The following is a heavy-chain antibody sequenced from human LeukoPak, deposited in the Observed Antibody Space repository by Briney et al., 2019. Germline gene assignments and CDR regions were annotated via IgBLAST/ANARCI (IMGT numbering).Heavy chain of an antibody. CDR3: ARGDGYAYYYMDV. Sequence: SVKVSCKASGGTFSNYAVIWVRQAPGQGLEWMGKIIPIFRTASYAQKFQGRVTISTDESTSTAYMELTSLRSDHTAVYYCARGDGYAYYYMDVWGKGTTVTVSS. CDR2: IIPIFRTA. CDR1: GGTFSNYA. J-gene: IGHJ6*03. V-gene: IGHV1-69*05. D-gene: IGHD3-16*01.